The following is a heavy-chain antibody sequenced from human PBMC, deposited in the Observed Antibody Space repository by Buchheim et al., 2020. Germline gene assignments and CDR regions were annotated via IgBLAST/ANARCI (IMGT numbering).Heavy chain of an antibody. J-gene: IGHJ4*02. CDR3: VTGYSYGLWGDY. CDR1: GGSISSSNW. CDR2: IYHSGST. V-gene: IGHV4-4*02. Sequence: QVQLQESGPGLVKPSGTLSLTCAVSGGSISSSNWWSWVRQHPGKGLAWIGEIYHSGSTNYNPSLKSRVTISVAKSKNQFSLKLSSVTAADTAVYYCVTGYSYGLWGDYWGQGTL. D-gene: IGHD5-18*01.